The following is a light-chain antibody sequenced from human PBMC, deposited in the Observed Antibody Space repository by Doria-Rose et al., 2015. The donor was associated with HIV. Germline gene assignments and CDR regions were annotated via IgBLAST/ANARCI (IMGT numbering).Light chain of an antibody. CDR3: SSYTTSNTLE. CDR2: DVS. Sequence: LTQPASVSGSPGQSITISCTGTSSDVGGYNYVSWYQQHPGKAPKLMIYDVSNRPSGVSNRFSGSKSGNTASLTISGLQAEDEADYYCSSYTTSNTLEFGGGTKL. V-gene: IGLV2-14*03. CDR1: SSDVGGYNY. J-gene: IGLJ2*01.